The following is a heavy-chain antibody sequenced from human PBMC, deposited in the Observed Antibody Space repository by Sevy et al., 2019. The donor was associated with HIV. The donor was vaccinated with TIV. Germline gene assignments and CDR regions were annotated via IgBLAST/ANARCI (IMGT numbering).Heavy chain of an antibody. D-gene: IGHD3-16*02. CDR3: ARQSFGGVITRQNFDS. CDR1: GASISTSSYY. CDR2: MHYTGST. Sequence: SETLSLTCSVSGASISTSSYYWGWIRQPPGKGLEWIGSMHYTGSTYYTPSLQTRVTVSIDTSKNQFSLNLSSVTAADTAVYFCARQSFGGVITRQNFDSWGQGTLVTVSS. J-gene: IGHJ5*01. V-gene: IGHV4-39*01.